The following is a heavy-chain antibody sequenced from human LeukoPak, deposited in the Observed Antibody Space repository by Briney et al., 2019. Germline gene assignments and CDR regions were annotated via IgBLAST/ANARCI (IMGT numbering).Heavy chain of an antibody. CDR3: AKEKEFYFDN. D-gene: IGHD3-10*01. CDR2: ISKSGGSS. Sequence: GGSLRLSCAASGFTFSSYAMSWVRQAPGRGLEWVSGISKSGGSSYYADSVKGRFTISRDNSKNTLYLQMNSLRAEDTAVYYCAKEKEFYFDNWGQGALVTVSS. CDR1: GFTFSSYA. V-gene: IGHV3-23*01. J-gene: IGHJ4*02.